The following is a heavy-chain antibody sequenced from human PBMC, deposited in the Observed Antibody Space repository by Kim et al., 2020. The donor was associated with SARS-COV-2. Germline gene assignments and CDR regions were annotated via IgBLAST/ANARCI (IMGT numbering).Heavy chain of an antibody. V-gene: IGHV1-46*01. D-gene: IGHD2-15*01. CDR2: INPSGGST. CDR1: GYTFTSYY. J-gene: IGHJ6*02. CDR3: ARDLVGWSGGSCYFRMDV. Sequence: ASVKVSCKASGYTFTSYYMHWVRQAPGQGLEWMGIINPSGGSTSYAQKFQGRVTMTRDTSTSTVYMELSSLRSEDTAVYYCARDLVGWSGGSCYFRMDVWGQGTTVTVSS.